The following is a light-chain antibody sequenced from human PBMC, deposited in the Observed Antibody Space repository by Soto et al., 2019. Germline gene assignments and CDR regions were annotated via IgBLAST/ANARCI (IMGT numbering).Light chain of an antibody. J-gene: IGLJ3*02. CDR2: EVT. CDR1: SSDVGAYNY. Sequence: QSALTQPPSASGSPGQSVTISCTGTSSDVGAYNYVSWYQQHAGKAPKLVIYEVTKRPSGVPDRFSGSKSANTASLTVSGLHAEDEADYYCSSFASSNTSVFGGRTKLTVL. V-gene: IGLV2-8*01. CDR3: SSFASSNTSV.